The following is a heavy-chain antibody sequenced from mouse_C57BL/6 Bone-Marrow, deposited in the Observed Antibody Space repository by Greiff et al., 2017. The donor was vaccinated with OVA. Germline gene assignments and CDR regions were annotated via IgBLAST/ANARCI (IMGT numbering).Heavy chain of an antibody. CDR1: GFNIKDDY. D-gene: IGHD1-1*01. Sequence: LVESGAELVRPGASVKLSCTASGFNIKDDYMHWVKQRPEQGLEWIGWIDPENGDTEYASKFQGKATITADTSSNTAYLQLSSLTSEDTAVYYCTTRGLLLRYFDYWGQGTTLTVSS. CDR2: IDPENGDT. J-gene: IGHJ2*01. CDR3: TTRGLLLRYFDY. V-gene: IGHV14-4*01.